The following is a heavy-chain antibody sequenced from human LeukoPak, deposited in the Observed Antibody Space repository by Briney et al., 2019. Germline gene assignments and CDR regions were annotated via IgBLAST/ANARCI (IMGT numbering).Heavy chain of an antibody. J-gene: IGHJ6*03. V-gene: IGHV3-7*01. CDR1: GFTFSRYW. Sequence: GGSLRLSCAASGFTFSRYWMSWVRQAPGKGLEWVANIKQDGSEKYDVDSVKGRFTISRDNAKNSLYLQMNSLRAEDTAVYYCARDEYSYGFLYYYMDVWGKGTTVTVSS. CDR2: IKQDGSEK. CDR3: ARDEYSYGFLYYYMDV. D-gene: IGHD5-18*01.